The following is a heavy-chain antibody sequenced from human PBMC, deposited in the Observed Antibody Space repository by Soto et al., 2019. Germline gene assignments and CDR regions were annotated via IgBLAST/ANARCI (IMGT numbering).Heavy chain of an antibody. J-gene: IGHJ4*02. V-gene: IGHV5-51*01. D-gene: IGHD6-13*01. CDR3: ARRYSSSWFDY. CDR1: GYSFTSYW. CDR2: IYPGDSDT. Sequence: PXESLKISFKRSGYSFTSYWIGWVRQIPGKGLEWMGIIYPGDSDTRYSPSFQGQVTISADKSISTAYLQWSSLKASDTAMYYCARRYSSSWFDYWGQGTLVTVSS.